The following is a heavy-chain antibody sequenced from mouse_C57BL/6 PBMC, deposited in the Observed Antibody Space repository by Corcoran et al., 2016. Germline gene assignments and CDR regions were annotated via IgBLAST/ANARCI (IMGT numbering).Heavy chain of an antibody. Sequence: EVQLQQSGPELVKPGASVKISCKASGYTFTDYYMNWVKQSHGKSLEWIGDINPNNGGTSYNQKFKGKATLTVDKSSSTAYMELRSLTSEDSAVYYCARRDTTLYFDVWGTGTTVTVSS. CDR2: INPNNGGT. CDR3: ARRDTTLYFDV. V-gene: IGHV1-26*01. D-gene: IGHD1-1*01. J-gene: IGHJ1*03. CDR1: GYTFTDYY.